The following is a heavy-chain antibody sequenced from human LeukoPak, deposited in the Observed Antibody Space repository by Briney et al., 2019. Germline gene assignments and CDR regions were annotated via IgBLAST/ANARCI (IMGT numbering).Heavy chain of an antibody. V-gene: IGHV4-61*01. CDR1: GGSISSSSYY. CDR3: AKWTEGGAFDS. D-gene: IGHD1-26*01. J-gene: IGHJ3*01. Sequence: PSETLSLTCTVSGGSISSSSYYWSWFRQPPGKGLEFIGYIFYTGSTNYNPSLKSRVTISVDTSKNQFSLKLSSVTAADTAVYYCAKWTEGGAFDSWGQGTMLIVSS. CDR2: IFYTGST.